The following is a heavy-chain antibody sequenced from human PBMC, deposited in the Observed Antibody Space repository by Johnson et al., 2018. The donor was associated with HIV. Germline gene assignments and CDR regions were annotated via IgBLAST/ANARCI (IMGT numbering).Heavy chain of an antibody. CDR3: TSRPHGSGRAFDV. CDR2: FRSKAYGGTA. Sequence: EVQLVESGGGLVQPGGSLRLSCAASGFTVSSNYMSWVRQAPGKGLEWLGFFRSKAYGGTAEYAASVKDRFTISRDESKIIAYLQMNSLKTEDTAVYYCTSRPHGSGRAFDVWGQGTMVTVSS. J-gene: IGHJ3*01. V-gene: IGHV3-49*04. CDR1: GFTVSSNY. D-gene: IGHD3-10*01.